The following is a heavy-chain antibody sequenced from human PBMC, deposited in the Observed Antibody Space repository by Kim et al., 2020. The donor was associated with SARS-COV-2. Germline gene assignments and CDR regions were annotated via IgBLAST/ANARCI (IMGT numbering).Heavy chain of an antibody. D-gene: IGHD3-9*01. CDR1: GFTLSSYT. CDR3: AKDGADWGSYFDH. J-gene: IGHJ4*02. V-gene: IGHV3-23*01. Sequence: GGSLRLSCAASGFTLSSYTMNWVRRAPGKGLEWVSASSSGSGGPTYYADSVKGRYTISRDNSKNSLYLQMNSLRAEDTAVYYCAKDGADWGSYFDHWGQGILVTVSS. CDR2: SSSGSGGPT.